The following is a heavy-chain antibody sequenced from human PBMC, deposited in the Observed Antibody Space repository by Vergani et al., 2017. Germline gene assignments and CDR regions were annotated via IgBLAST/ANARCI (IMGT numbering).Heavy chain of an antibody. J-gene: IGHJ3*02. D-gene: IGHD6-13*01. Sequence: QVQLVESGGGLVKPGGSLRLSCAASGFTFSDYYMSWIRQAPGKGLEWVSYISSSSSYTNYADSVKGRFTISRDNAKNSPYLQMNSLRAEDTAVYYCASSSSRSRLDAFDIWGQGTMVTVSS. CDR3: ASSSSRSRLDAFDI. CDR1: GFTFSDYY. CDR2: ISSSSSYT. V-gene: IGHV3-11*05.